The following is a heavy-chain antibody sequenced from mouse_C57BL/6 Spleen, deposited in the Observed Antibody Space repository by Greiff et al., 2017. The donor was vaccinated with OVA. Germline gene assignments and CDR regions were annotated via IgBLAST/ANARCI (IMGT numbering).Heavy chain of an antibody. CDR2: LNPGSGGT. V-gene: IGHV1-54*01. D-gene: IGHD4-1*01. J-gene: IGHJ2*01. CDR1: GYAFTNYL. CDR3: ARNWDGGYYCDY. Sequence: QVQLQQSGAELVRPGTSVKVSCKASGYAFTNYLIEWVKQRPGQGLEWIGVLNPGSGGTNYNEKFKGKATLTADKSSSTAYMQLSSLTSEDSAVYFCARNWDGGYYCDYWGQGTTLTVSS.